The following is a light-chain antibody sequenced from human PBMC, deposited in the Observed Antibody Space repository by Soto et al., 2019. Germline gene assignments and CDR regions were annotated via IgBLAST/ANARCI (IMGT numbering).Light chain of an antibody. J-gene: IGLJ1*01. CDR3: CSSAGSSTPLYV. CDR1: SSDVGSYNL. CDR2: EGS. Sequence: QSVLAQPASVSGPPGQSITISCTGTSSDVGSYNLVSWYQQHPGKAPKLMIYEGSKRPSGVSNRFSGSKSGNTASLTISGLQAEDEADYYCCSSAGSSTPLYVVGTGTKITVL. V-gene: IGLV2-23*01.